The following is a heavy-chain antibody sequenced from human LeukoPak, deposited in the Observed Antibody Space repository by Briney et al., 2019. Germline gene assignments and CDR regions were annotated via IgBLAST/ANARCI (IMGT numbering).Heavy chain of an antibody. Sequence: SETLSLTCTVSGGSISSYYWSWIRQPPGKGLEWIGYIYYSGSTNYNPSLKSRVTISVDTSKSQFSLKLSSVTAADTAVYYCARAAATTKKNWFDPWGQGTLVTVSS. V-gene: IGHV4-59*01. CDR3: ARAAATTKKNWFDP. D-gene: IGHD1-14*01. J-gene: IGHJ5*02. CDR2: IYYSGST. CDR1: GGSISSYY.